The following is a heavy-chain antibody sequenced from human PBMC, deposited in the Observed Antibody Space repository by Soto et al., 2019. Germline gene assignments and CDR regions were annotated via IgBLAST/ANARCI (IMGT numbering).Heavy chain of an antibody. V-gene: IGHV4-34*01. CDR1: GGSFSGYY. CDR3: ARNGPLRFLEWLLVASWFDP. Sequence: SETLSLTCAVYGGSFSGYYWSWIRQPPGKGLEWIGEINHSGSTNYNPSLKSRVTISVDTSKNQFSLKLSSVTAADTAVYYCARNGPLRFLEWLLVASWFDPWGQGTLVTVSS. D-gene: IGHD3-3*01. CDR2: INHSGST. J-gene: IGHJ5*02.